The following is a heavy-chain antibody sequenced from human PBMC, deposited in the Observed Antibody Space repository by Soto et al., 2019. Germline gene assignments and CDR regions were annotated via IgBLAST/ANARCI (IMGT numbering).Heavy chain of an antibody. J-gene: IGHJ4*02. CDR3: TADPVNQLLSYFLGY. D-gene: IGHD2-2*01. V-gene: IGHV3-15*01. CDR1: GFTFSNAW. CDR2: IKSKTDGGTT. Sequence: EVQLVESGGGLVQPGGSLRLSCAASGFTFSNAWMSWVRQAPGKGLEWVGRIKSKTDGGTTDYAAPVKGRFTISRDDSKNKLYLQMNSLKTGDTPGYCCTADPVNQLLSYFLGYWGQGTPVTLSS.